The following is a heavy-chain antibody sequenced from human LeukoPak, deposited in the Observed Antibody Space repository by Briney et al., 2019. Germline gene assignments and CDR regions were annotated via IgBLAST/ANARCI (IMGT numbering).Heavy chain of an antibody. CDR3: AKSGGLSGSGRLAMDV. CDR1: GFTFSTYA. Sequence: PGGSLRLSCAASGFTFSTYAMSWVRLAPGKGLEWVSGISGSGGSTYYADSVKGRFNSSRDNSNNTLYVQMNSLRVEDTAVYYCAKSGGLSGSGRLAMDVWGQGTTVTVSS. D-gene: IGHD3-10*01. CDR2: ISGSGGST. V-gene: IGHV3-23*01. J-gene: IGHJ6*02.